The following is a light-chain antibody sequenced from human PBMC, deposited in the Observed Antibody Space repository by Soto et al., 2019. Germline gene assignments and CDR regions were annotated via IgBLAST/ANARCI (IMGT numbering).Light chain of an antibody. CDR1: SSDVGGYNY. Sequence: QSALTQPASVSGSPGQSITISCTGTSSDVGGYNYVSWYQQHPGKASKLMIYEVSNRPSGVSNRFSGSKSGNTASLTISGLQAEDEADYYCSSYASSNTLVFGTGTKVTVL. CDR3: SSYASSNTLV. V-gene: IGLV2-14*01. J-gene: IGLJ1*01. CDR2: EVS.